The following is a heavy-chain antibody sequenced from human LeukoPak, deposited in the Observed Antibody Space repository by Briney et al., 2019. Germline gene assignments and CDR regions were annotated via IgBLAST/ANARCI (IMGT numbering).Heavy chain of an antibody. D-gene: IGHD3-10*01. V-gene: IGHV3-30*18. CDR3: AKDNAYYYADY. Sequence: GGSLRLSCAASGFTFSSYGIHWVRQAPGKGLEWVAVISFDGTIKYYADSVKGRFTSSRDNSKNTLYLQMNSLRVEDTAVYYCAKDNAYYYADYWGQGTLVTVSS. CDR1: GFTFSSYG. CDR2: ISFDGTIK. J-gene: IGHJ4*02.